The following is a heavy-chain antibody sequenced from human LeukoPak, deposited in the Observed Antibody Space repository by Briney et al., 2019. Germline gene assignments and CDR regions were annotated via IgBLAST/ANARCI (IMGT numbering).Heavy chain of an antibody. D-gene: IGHD3-22*01. CDR1: GFSLSTSGMC. CDR3: AREYDSGGYYYWDY. Sequence: SGPALVKPTQTLTLTCTFSGFSLSTSGMCVSWIRQPPGKALEWLARIDWDDDKYYSTSLKTRLTISKDTSKNQVVLTMTNMDPVDTATYYCAREYDSGGYYYWDYWGQGTLVTVSS. V-gene: IGHV2-70*11. J-gene: IGHJ4*02. CDR2: IDWDDDK.